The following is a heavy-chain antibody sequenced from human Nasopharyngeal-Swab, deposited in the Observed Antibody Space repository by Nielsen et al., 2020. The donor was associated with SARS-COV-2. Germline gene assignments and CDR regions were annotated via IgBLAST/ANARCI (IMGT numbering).Heavy chain of an antibody. V-gene: IGHV1-3*01. Sequence: ATVKVSCKASGYTFTSYAMHWVRQAPGQRLEWMGWINAGNGNTKYSQKFQGRDTITRDTSASTAYMELSSLRSEDTAVYYCARGDGDSSGWYTNGDYFDYWGQGTLVTVSS. J-gene: IGHJ4*02. CDR2: INAGNGNT. CDR3: ARGDGDSSGWYTNGDYFDY. D-gene: IGHD6-19*01. CDR1: GYTFTSYA.